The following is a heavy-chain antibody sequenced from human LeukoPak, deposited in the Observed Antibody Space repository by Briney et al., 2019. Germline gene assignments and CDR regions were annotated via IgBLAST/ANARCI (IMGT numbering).Heavy chain of an antibody. V-gene: IGHV1-8*01. CDR2: SGTT. Sequence: SGTTGYAQKFQGRVTMTRNSSITTAYMELSSLRSEDTAVYYCARRHGRCSDGSCYYPDYWGQGTLVTVSS. J-gene: IGHJ4*02. D-gene: IGHD2-15*01. CDR3: ARRHGRCSDGSCYYPDY.